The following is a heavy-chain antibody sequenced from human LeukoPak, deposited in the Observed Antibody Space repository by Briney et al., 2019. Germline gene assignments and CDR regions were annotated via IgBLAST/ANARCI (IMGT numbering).Heavy chain of an antibody. V-gene: IGHV1-69*02. CDR3: ARAGDGGWFDP. Sequence: ASVNVSCQASGCTFSSYTISWVRQAPGQGLEWMGRIIPILGIANYAQKFQGRVTITADKSTSTAYMELSSLRSEDTAVYYCARAGDGGWFDPWGQGTLVTVSS. CDR1: GCTFSSYT. CDR2: IIPILGIA. D-gene: IGHD7-27*01. J-gene: IGHJ5*02.